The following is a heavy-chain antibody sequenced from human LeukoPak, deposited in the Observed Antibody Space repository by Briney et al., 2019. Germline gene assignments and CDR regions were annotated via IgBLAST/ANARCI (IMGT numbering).Heavy chain of an antibody. CDR2: IYYSGST. J-gene: IGHJ5*02. D-gene: IGHD6-13*01. V-gene: IGHV4-39*07. CDR3: ARGLGYSSSWYPYNWFDP. CDR1: GGSVSSSSYY. Sequence: PSETLSLTCTVSGGSVSSSSYYWGWIRQPPGKGLEWIGSIYYSGSTYYNPSLKGRVTISVDTSKNQFSLKLSSVTAADTAVYYCARGLGYSSSWYPYNWFDPWGQGTLVTVSS.